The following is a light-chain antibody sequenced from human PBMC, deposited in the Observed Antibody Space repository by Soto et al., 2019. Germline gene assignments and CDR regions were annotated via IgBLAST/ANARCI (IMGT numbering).Light chain of an antibody. V-gene: IGKV1-27*01. J-gene: IGKJ3*01. CDR1: QGIRNF. CDR2: AAS. Sequence: DIQMTQSPTSLYASVGDRVTITCRASQGIRNFVAWYQQKPGKPPKLLIYAASTLQSGVPSRFSGSGSGTEFTLTINSLQPEDVATYSCQKYSSVPVFGPGTKVEI. CDR3: QKYSSVPV.